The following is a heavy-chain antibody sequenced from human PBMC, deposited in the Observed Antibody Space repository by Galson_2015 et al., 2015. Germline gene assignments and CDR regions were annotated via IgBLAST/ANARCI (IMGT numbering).Heavy chain of an antibody. V-gene: IGHV1-2*04. D-gene: IGHD2-2*01. CDR3: ARDGAKRDDCSSTSCYSQLYYYGMDV. Sequence: SVKVSCKASGYTFTGYYMHWVRQAPGQGLEWMGWINPNSGGTNYAQKFKGWVTMTRDTSISTAYMELSRLRSDDTAVYYCARDGAKRDDCSSTSCYSQLYYYGMDVWGQGTTVTVSS. CDR2: INPNSGGT. J-gene: IGHJ6*02. CDR1: GYTFTGYY.